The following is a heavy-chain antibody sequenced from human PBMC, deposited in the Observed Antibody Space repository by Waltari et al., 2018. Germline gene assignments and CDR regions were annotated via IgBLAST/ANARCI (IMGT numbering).Heavy chain of an antibody. CDR2: IYYSGRT. CDR3: ASYSNYVYYYYGMDV. Sequence: QLQLQESGPGLVKPSETLSLTCTVSGGSISSSSYYWGWIRQPPGKGLAWIGSIYYSGRTYYNPSLKSRVTISVDTSKNQFSLKLSSVTAADTAVYYCASYSNYVYYYYGMDVWGQGTTVTVSS. CDR1: GGSISSSSYY. J-gene: IGHJ6*02. V-gene: IGHV4-39*07. D-gene: IGHD4-4*01.